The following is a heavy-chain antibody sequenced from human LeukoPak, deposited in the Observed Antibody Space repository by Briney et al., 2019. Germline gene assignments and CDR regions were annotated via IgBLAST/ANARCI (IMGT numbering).Heavy chain of an antibody. J-gene: IGHJ5*02. D-gene: IGHD2/OR15-2a*01. CDR2: MNPNSGNT. Sequence: GASVKVSCKASGYTFTSYDINWVRQATGQGLEWMGWMNPNSGNTGYAQKFQGRVTMTRTNSISTAYMELSSLRSEDTAVYYCARAVGNYILRFRFDPWGQGTLVTVSS. V-gene: IGHV1-8*01. CDR1: GYTFTSYD. CDR3: ARAVGNYILRFRFDP.